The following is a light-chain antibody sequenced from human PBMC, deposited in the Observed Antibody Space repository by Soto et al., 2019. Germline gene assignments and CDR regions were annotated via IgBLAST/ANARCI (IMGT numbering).Light chain of an antibody. J-gene: IGLJ1*01. V-gene: IGLV2-14*01. CDR1: TSDVGGYDY. CDR3: SSYLGSSTLSGV. Sequence: QSVLTPPASVSGSPGQSITVSCTGTTSDVGGYDYVAWYQQHPGKAPKLMIYDVSSRPSGVSNRFSGSKSGNTASLTISGLQAEDEADYYCSSYLGSSTLSGVFGTGTKVTVL. CDR2: DVS.